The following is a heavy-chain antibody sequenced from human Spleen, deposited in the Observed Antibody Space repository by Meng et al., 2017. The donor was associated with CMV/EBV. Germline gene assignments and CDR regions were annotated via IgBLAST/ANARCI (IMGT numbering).Heavy chain of an antibody. V-gene: IGHV3-74*01. CDR1: GFTFNSYW. CDR3: ASDRIEFSSGRRWFDP. J-gene: IGHJ5*02. D-gene: IGHD6-19*01. CDR2: INSDGSST. Sequence: GESLKISCATSGFTFNSYWMHWVRQAPGKGLVWVSRINSDGSSTSYADSVKGRFTISRDNAKNTLYLQMNSLRAEDTAVYYCASDRIEFSSGRRWFDPWGQGTLVTVSS.